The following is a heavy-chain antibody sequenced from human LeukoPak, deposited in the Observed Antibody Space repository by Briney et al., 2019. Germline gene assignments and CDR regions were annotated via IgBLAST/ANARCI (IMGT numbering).Heavy chain of an antibody. D-gene: IGHD4-11*01. Sequence: GGSLRLSCAASGFTFSSYSMNWVRQAPGKGLEWVSSISSSSSYIYYADSVKGRFTISRDNAKNSLYLQMNSLRAEDTAVYYCAREGGVTVNVLDYWGQGTLVTVSS. V-gene: IGHV3-21*01. CDR1: GFTFSSYS. CDR3: AREGGVTVNVLDY. CDR2: ISSSSSYI. J-gene: IGHJ4*02.